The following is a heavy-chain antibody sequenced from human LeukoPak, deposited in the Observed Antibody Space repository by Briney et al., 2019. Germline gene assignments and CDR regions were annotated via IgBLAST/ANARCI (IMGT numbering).Heavy chain of an antibody. D-gene: IGHD1-20*01. J-gene: IGHJ4*02. CDR1: GFTFSSYA. Sequence: GGSLRLSCAASGFTFSSYAMSWVRQAPGKGLEWVSTISGSGTATYYADSVKGRFTISRDNSKNTLYLQMNGLRAEDTAVYYCAKENNWNDGRFNYFDYWGQGTLVTVSS. V-gene: IGHV3-23*01. CDR3: AKENNWNDGRFNYFDY. CDR2: ISGSGTAT.